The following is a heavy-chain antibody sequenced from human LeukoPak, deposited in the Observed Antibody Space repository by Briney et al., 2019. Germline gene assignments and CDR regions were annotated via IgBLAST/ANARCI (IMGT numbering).Heavy chain of an antibody. Sequence: ASVKVSCKASGYTFTSYYMHWVRQAPGQGLEWMGIINPSGGSTSYAQKFQGRVTMTRDTSTSTVYMELSSLRSEDMAVYYCARDTSSRDTPPTTYGMDVWGQGTTVTVSS. CDR1: GYTFTSYY. CDR3: ARDTSSRDTPPTTYGMDV. D-gene: IGHD5-18*01. V-gene: IGHV1-46*01. CDR2: INPSGGST. J-gene: IGHJ6*02.